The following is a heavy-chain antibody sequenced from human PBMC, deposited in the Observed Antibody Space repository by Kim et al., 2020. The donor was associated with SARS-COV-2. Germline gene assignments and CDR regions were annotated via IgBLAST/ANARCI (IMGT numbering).Heavy chain of an antibody. J-gene: IGHJ4*02. CDR1: GGSISSSDYY. Sequence: SETLSLTCTVSGGSISSSDYYWGWIRQPPGKGLEWIGRIDYSGSSYYNPSLKSRVTISVDTSKNQFSLKLTSVTAADTAVYYCARRLWFGEFDFWGQGTLVTVSS. D-gene: IGHD3-10*01. V-gene: IGHV4-39*01. CDR3: ARRLWFGEFDF. CDR2: IDYSGSS.